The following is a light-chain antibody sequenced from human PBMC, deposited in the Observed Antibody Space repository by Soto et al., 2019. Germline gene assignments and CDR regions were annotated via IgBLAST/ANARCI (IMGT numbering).Light chain of an antibody. J-gene: IGLJ2*01. V-gene: IGLV4-60*03. CDR1: SGHRSNT. Sequence: QLVLTQSSSASASLGSSVMLTCTLSSGHRSNTIAWHQQQPGKAPRCLMKLEGSGRYNKESGVPDRFSGSSSGADRSLSISNLQSEDEADYYCETWDTNTRVFGGGTQLTVL. CDR2: LEGSGRY. CDR3: ETWDTNTRV.